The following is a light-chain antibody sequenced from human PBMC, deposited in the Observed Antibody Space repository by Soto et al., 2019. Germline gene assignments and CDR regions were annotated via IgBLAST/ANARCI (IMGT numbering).Light chain of an antibody. Sequence: DVQMTQSPSSLSASPGDRVTITCRTSQGIHNDLAWYQQKPGKAPKLLIYGASTVQSGVPSRFTASGYGTEFTLTISSLQPEDVATYYCQKYNSGLRTFGGGTTVEIK. J-gene: IGKJ4*01. CDR3: QKYNSGLRT. CDR2: GAS. V-gene: IGKV1-27*01. CDR1: QGIHND.